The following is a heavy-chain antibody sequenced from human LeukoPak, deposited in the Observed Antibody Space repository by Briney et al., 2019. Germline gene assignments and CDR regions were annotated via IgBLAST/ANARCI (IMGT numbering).Heavy chain of an antibody. CDR2: IIPIFGTA. V-gene: IGHV1-69*06. Sequence: SVKVSCRASGGTFSSYAISWVRQAPGQGLEWMGGIIPIFGTANYAQKFQGRVTITADKSTSTAYMELSSLRSEDTAVYYCARRRATSLVSNYYYYGMDVSGKGTTVTVSS. CDR1: GGTFSSYA. J-gene: IGHJ6*04. CDR3: ARRRATSLVSNYYYYGMDV. D-gene: IGHD2-15*01.